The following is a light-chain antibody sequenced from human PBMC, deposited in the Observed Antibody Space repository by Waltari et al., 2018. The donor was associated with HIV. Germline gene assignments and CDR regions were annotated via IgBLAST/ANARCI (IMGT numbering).Light chain of an antibody. J-gene: IGLJ3*02. CDR2: DIS. V-gene: IGLV1-47*01. CDR3: ATWSAVLRAWV. Sequence: QSVLTQPPSTSAAPGQRVTISCSGDTSSSPFPSFYWDQQLPGAAPKLLIYDISHRPSGVPDRFSGSKSGASASLAITSLRSEDEGLYYCATWSAVLRAWVFGGGTKLTVL. CDR1: TSSSPFPS.